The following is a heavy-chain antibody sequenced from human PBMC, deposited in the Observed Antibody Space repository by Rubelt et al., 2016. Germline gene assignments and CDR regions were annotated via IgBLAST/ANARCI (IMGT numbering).Heavy chain of an antibody. Sequence: GRFTISRDNSKNTLYLQMNSLRAEDSAVYYCARGIDYFDYWGQGTLVTVSS. V-gene: IGHV3-30*01. J-gene: IGHJ4*02. CDR3: ARGIDYFDY.